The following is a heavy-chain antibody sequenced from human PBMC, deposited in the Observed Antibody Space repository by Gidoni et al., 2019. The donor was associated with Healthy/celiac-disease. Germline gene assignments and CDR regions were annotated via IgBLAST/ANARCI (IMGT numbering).Heavy chain of an antibody. CDR2: IYHSGST. Sequence: QVQLQESCPGLVKPSATLSLTCTFSGYSISSGYYWGWIRQPPGKGLEWIGSIYHSGSTYYNPSLKSRVTISVDTSKNQFSLKLSSVTAADTAVYYCARLRGYYFDYWGQGTLVTVSS. CDR3: ARLRGYYFDY. V-gene: IGHV4-38-2*02. D-gene: IGHD3-16*01. J-gene: IGHJ4*02. CDR1: GYSISSGYY.